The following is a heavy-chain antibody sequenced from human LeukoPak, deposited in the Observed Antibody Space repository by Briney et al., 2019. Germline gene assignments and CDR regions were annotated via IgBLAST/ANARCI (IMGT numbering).Heavy chain of an antibody. CDR1: GGSISSFH. CDR2: IYDSGST. J-gene: IGHJ4*02. CDR3: ARDSGRGFDY. V-gene: IGHV4-59*12. D-gene: IGHD1-26*01. Sequence: SETLSLTCTVSGGSISSFHWSWIRQPPGKGLEHIGNIYDSGSTYYNPSLKSRVTISVDTSKNQFSLKLSSVTAADTALYYCARDSGRGFDYWGQGTLVTVSS.